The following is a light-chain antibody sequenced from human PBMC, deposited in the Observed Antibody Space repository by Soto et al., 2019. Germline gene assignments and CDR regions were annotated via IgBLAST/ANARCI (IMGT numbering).Light chain of an antibody. CDR1: HSVSSSY. CDR3: QQYGSSPPYT. J-gene: IGKJ2*01. Sequence: EIVLTQSPGTLSLSPGERATLSRRASHSVSSSYLAWYQQKPGQAPRLLIYGASSRATGIPDRFSGSGSGTDFTLTISRLEPEDFAVSYCQQYGSSPPYTFGQGTKLEIK. V-gene: IGKV3-20*01. CDR2: GAS.